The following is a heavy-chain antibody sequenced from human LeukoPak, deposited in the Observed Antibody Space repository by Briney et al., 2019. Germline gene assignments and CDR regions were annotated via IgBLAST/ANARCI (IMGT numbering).Heavy chain of an antibody. Sequence: GGSLRLSCAASGFTFSDYYMSWIRQAPGKGLEWVSYISSSSSYTNYADSVKGRFTISRDNAKNTLYLQMNSLRAEDTAVHYCARVMAVGYYGSGIETYYFGYWGQGTPVTVSS. D-gene: IGHD3-10*01. J-gene: IGHJ4*02. CDR3: ARVMAVGYYGSGIETYYFGY. V-gene: IGHV3-11*05. CDR1: GFTFSDYY. CDR2: ISSSSSYT.